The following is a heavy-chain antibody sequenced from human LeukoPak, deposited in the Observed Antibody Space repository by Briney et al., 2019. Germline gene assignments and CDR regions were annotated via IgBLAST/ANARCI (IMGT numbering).Heavy chain of an antibody. J-gene: IGHJ5*02. Sequence: PSETPCYTRTVSGGSISSYYRSWIRQPAGKGLEWIGRIYTSGSTNYNPSLKSRVTMSVDTSKNQFSLKLSSVTAADTAVYYCAREMGYYDFWSGPNWFDPWGQRSLVSVSS. CDR3: AREMGYYDFWSGPNWFDP. CDR2: IYTSGST. CDR1: GGSISSYY. D-gene: IGHD3-3*01. V-gene: IGHV4-4*07.